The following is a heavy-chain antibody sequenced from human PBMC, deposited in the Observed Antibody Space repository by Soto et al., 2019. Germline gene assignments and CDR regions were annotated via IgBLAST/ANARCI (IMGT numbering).Heavy chain of an antibody. J-gene: IGHJ6*03. D-gene: IGHD3-3*01. V-gene: IGHV3-7*01. CDR1: GFTFSSYW. CDR2: IKQDGSEK. CDR3: ARLPYVRFLEWSPSYYYYYYMDV. Sequence: PGGSLRLSCAASGFTFSSYWMSWVRQAPGKGLEWVANIKQDGSEKYYVDSVKGRFTISRDNAKNSLYLQMNSLRAEDTAVYYCARLPYVRFLEWSPSYYYYYYMDVWGKGTTVTVS.